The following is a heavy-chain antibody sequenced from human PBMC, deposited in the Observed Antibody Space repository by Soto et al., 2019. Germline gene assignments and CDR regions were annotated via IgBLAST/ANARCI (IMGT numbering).Heavy chain of an antibody. Sequence: PGKGLEWIGSIYYSGSTYYNPSLKIRVTISVDTSKNQFSLKLSSVTAADTAVFFFFQAEDGIRGHCTVSAFLLNRSSDL. D-gene: IGHD2-21*02. CDR2: IYYSGST. J-gene: IGHJ2*01. CDR3: FQAEDGIRGHCTVSAFLLNRSSDL. V-gene: IGHV4-39*01.